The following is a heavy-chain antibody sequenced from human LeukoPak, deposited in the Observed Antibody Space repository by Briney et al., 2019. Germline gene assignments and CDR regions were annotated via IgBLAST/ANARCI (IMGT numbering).Heavy chain of an antibody. J-gene: IGHJ4*02. CDR2: IYTGGIT. CDR1: GFTFSSYA. V-gene: IGHV3-53*01. Sequence: GGSLRLSCAASGFTFSSYAMSWVRQAPGKGLEWVSVIYTGGITYYADSVQGRFTISRDNSKNTLYLQMNSLRAEDTAVYYCAGGSREVAKLGHWGQGTLVTVSS. D-gene: IGHD2-15*01. CDR3: AGGSREVAKLGH.